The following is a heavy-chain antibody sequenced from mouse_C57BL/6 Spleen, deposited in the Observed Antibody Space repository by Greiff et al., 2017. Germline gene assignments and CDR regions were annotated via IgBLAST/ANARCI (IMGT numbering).Heavy chain of an antibody. CDR1: GFTFSDYG. D-gene: IGHD2-4*01. J-gene: IGHJ3*01. CDR3: ARLRSFAY. V-gene: IGHV5-17*01. CDR2: ISRGSSTI. Sequence: EVKVEESGGGLVKPGGSLKLSCAASGFTFSDYGMHWVRQAPEQGLEWVAYISRGSSTIYYADTVKGRFTISRDNAKNTLFLQMTSLRSEDTAMYYCARLRSFAYWGQGTLVTVSA.